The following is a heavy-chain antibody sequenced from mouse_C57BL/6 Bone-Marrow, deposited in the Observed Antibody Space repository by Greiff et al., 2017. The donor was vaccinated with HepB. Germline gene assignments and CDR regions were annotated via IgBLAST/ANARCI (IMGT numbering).Heavy chain of an antibody. D-gene: IGHD1-1*01. CDR2: ISNGGGST. J-gene: IGHJ3*01. Sequence: EVQLVESGGGLVQPGGSLKLSCAASGFTFSDYYMYWVRQTPEKRLEWVAYISNGGGSTYYPDTVKGRFTISRDNAKNTLYLQMSRLKSEDTAMYYCARQDGSSYAWFAYWGQGTLVTVSA. CDR3: ARQDGSSYAWFAY. V-gene: IGHV5-12*01. CDR1: GFTFSDYY.